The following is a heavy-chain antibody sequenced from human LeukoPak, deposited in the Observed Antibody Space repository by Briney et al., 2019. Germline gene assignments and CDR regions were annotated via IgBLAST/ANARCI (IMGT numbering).Heavy chain of an antibody. CDR3: AIVKFYFDN. V-gene: IGHV3-23*01. Sequence: GGSLRLSCAASGFSFSSYAMSWVRQAAGKGLEWVSHISHDGGSTYYADSVKGRFTISRDKSRNTLYLQMSSLKDEDTAIYYCAIVKFYFDNWGPGTLVTVSS. CDR2: ISHDGGST. CDR1: GFSFSSYA. J-gene: IGHJ4*02.